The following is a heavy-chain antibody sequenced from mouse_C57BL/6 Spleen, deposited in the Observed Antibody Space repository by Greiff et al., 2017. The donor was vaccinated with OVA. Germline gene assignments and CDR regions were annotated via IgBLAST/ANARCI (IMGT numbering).Heavy chain of an antibody. V-gene: IGHV1-19*01. CDR1: GYTFTDYY. CDR3: AKEGGFTTTFDY. J-gene: IGHJ2*01. Sequence: VQLKQSGPVLVKPGASVKMSCKASGYTFTDYYMNWVKQSHGKSLEWIGVINPYNGGTSYNQKFKGKATLTVDKSSSTAYMELNSLTSEDSAVYYCAKEGGFTTTFDYWGQGTTLTVSS. D-gene: IGHD1-1*01. CDR2: INPYNGGT.